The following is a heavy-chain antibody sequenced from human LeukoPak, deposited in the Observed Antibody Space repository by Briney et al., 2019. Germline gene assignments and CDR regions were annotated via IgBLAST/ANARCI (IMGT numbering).Heavy chain of an antibody. Sequence: GGSLRLSCAASGFTFSSYAMHWVRQAPGKGLEWVAVISYDGSNKYYADSVKGRFTISRDNSKNTLYLQMNSLRAEDTAVYYCARGPLGSSGSGDAFDIWGQGTMVTVSS. V-gene: IGHV3-30*04. CDR2: ISYDGSNK. CDR3: ARGPLGSSGSGDAFDI. J-gene: IGHJ3*02. D-gene: IGHD3-22*01. CDR1: GFTFSSYA.